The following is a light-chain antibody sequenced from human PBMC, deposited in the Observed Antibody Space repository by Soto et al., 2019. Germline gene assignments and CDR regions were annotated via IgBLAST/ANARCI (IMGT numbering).Light chain of an antibody. V-gene: IGKV3-20*01. CDR2: DAS. CDR1: QSVFNNH. CDR3: QQYGSSPTT. J-gene: IGKJ1*01. Sequence: EIVLTQSPGTLSLSPGERATLSCRASQSVFNNHIGWYQQKPGQAPRRLIFDASFRATGIPDRFSGSGSGTDFTLTIIRLEPEDFVVYYCQQYGSSPTTFGQGTKVEIK.